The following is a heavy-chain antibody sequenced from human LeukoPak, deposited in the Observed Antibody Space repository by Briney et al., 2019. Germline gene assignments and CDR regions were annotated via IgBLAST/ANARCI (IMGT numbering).Heavy chain of an antibody. V-gene: IGHV4-34*01. CDR3: ARGPMSSGWYEKDAFDI. CDR2: INHSGST. Sequence: SETLSLTCAVYGGSFSGYYWSWIRQPPGKGLEWIGEINHSGSTNYNPSLKSRVTISVDTSKNQFSLKLSSVTAADTAVYYCARGPMSSGWYEKDAFDIWGQGTMVTVSS. J-gene: IGHJ3*02. CDR1: GGSFSGYY. D-gene: IGHD6-19*01.